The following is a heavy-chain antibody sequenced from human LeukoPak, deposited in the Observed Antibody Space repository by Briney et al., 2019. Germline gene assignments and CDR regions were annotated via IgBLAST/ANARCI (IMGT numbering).Heavy chain of an antibody. D-gene: IGHD3-3*01. CDR3: ARHFPTIFGVVIESFFDY. Sequence: PSETLSHTCTVSGGSISSYYWSWIRQPPGKGLEWIGYIYYSGSTNYNPSLKSRVTISVDTSKNQFSLKLSSVTAADTAVYYCARHFPTIFGVVIESFFDYWGQGTLVTVSS. V-gene: IGHV4-59*08. J-gene: IGHJ4*02. CDR2: IYYSGST. CDR1: GGSISSYY.